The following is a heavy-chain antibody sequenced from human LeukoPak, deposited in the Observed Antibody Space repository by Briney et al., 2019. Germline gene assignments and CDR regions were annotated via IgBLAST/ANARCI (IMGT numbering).Heavy chain of an antibody. V-gene: IGHV3-74*01. CDR3: ARVNYDFWSGYYPFDY. D-gene: IGHD3-3*01. CDR1: GFTFSSYA. J-gene: IGHJ4*02. Sequence: GGSLRLSCAASGFTFSSYAMHWVRQAPGKGLVWVSRINTDGSSTSYADSVKGRFTISRDNAKNTLYLQMNSLRAEDTAVYYCARVNYDFWSGYYPFDYWGQGTLVTVSS. CDR2: INTDGSST.